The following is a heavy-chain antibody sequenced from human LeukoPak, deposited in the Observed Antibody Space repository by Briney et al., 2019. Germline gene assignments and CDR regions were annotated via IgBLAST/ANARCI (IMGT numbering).Heavy chain of an antibody. CDR1: GFTVSSNY. CDR2: IYSGGST. CDR3: ARDRIAAAGTTVPNYYMDV. J-gene: IGHJ6*03. Sequence: PGGSLRLSCAASGFTVSSNYMSWVRQAPGKGLEWVSVIYSGGSTYYADSVKGRFTISRDNSKNTLYLQMNSLRAEDTAMYYCARDRIAAAGTTVPNYYMDVWGKGTTVTISS. D-gene: IGHD6-13*01. V-gene: IGHV3-53*01.